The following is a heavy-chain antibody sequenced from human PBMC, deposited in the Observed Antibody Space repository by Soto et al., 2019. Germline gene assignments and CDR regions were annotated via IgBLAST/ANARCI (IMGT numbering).Heavy chain of an antibody. CDR1: GDSVSSNSAA. CDR2: TYYRSKWYN. D-gene: IGHD4-4*01. CDR3: ARLTTVTPYYYYYGMDV. V-gene: IGHV6-1*01. Sequence: SQTLSLTCAISGDSVSSNSAAWNWIRQSPSRGLEWLGRTYYRSKWYNDYAVSVKSRITINPDTSKNQFSLQLNSVTPEDTAVYYCARLTTVTPYYYYYGMDVWGQGTTVTVYS. J-gene: IGHJ6*02.